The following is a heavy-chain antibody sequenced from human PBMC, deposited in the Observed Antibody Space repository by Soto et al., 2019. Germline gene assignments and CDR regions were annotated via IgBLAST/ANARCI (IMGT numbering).Heavy chain of an antibody. CDR2: ISYDGSNK. Sequence: GGSLRLSCAASGCTFSNYGMRWVSQAPGKGLEWVAVISYDGSNKYYADSVKGRFTISRDNSKNTLYLQMNSLRAEDTAVYYCAKEIAAAGSDNYYYYGMDVWGQGTTVTVSS. CDR3: AKEIAAAGSDNYYYYGMDV. J-gene: IGHJ6*02. CDR1: GCTFSNYG. V-gene: IGHV3-30*18. D-gene: IGHD6-13*01.